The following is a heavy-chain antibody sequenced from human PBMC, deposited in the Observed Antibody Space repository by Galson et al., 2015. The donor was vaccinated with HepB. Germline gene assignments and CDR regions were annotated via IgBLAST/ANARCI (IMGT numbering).Heavy chain of an antibody. CDR1: GYTFRHYG. CDR3: ARYLKRGSSSYLSLQLGF. CDR2: TYAYHDST. D-gene: IGHD1-1*01. V-gene: IGHV1-18*01. Sequence: SVNVSCKASGYTFRHYGITLVRQAPGQGLEWMASTYAYHDSTNYAHNIQGRVTMTTDTSTTTAYMEVKGLRSDDTAVYYCARYLKRGSSSYLSLQLGFWGQGTLVTVSS. J-gene: IGHJ4*02.